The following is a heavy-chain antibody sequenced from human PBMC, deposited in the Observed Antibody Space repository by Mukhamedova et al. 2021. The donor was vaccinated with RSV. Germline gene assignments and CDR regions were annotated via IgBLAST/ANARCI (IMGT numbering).Heavy chain of an antibody. CDR3: ARHGGGVVVPAGHYYYYPVDV. Sequence: SDTRYSPSFQGQVTISADKSISTAYLQWSSLKASDTAMYYCARHGGGVVVPAGHYYYYPVDVWGQGTTVTVSS. D-gene: IGHD2-2*01. V-gene: IGHV5-51*01. J-gene: IGHJ6*02. CDR2: SDT.